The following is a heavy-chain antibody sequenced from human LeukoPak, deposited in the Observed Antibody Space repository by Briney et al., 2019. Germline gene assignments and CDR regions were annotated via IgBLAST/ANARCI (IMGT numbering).Heavy chain of an antibody. Sequence: GGSLRLSCAASGFTFSSYAMSWVRQAPGKGLEWVSAISGCGGSTYYADSGKGRFTISRDNSQNTLYHQMNSLRAEDTAVYYCAKEGPLRYFDWLPNHYYMDVWGKGTTVTVSS. V-gene: IGHV3-23*01. J-gene: IGHJ6*03. CDR2: ISGCGGST. CDR3: AKEGPLRYFDWLPNHYYMDV. D-gene: IGHD3-9*01. CDR1: GFTFSSYA.